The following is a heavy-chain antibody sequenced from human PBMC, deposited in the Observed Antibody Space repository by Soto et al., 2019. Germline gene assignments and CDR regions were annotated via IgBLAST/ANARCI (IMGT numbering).Heavy chain of an antibody. J-gene: IGHJ6*02. D-gene: IGHD3-16*01. V-gene: IGHV3-74*01. CDR1: GFTFSSYW. CDR2: INRDGSAT. CDR3: VRDDVDHVWGTRYGMDV. Sequence: EVQLVESGGGLVQPGGSLRLSCAASGFTFSSYWMHWVRQAPGKGLVWVSRINRDGSATNYADSVKGRFTISREYAKNTLYMQMNRLRAEDTAVYYCVRDDVDHVWGTRYGMDVWGQGTTVTV.